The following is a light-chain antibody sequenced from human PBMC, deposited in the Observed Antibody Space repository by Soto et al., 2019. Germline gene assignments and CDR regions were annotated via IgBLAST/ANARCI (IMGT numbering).Light chain of an antibody. Sequence: DIQMTQSPSTLSASVGDRVTITCRASQSISSWLAWYQQKPEKAPKLLIYKASSFQSGVPSRFSGSGSETEFTLTISSLQPDDFATYYCQQYSSHSPYTFGQGTKLEIK. CDR1: QSISSW. CDR3: QQYSSHSPYT. J-gene: IGKJ2*01. CDR2: KAS. V-gene: IGKV1-5*03.